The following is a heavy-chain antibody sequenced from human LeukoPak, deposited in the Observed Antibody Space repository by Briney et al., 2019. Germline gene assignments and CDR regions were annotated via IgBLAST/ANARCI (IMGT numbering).Heavy chain of an antibody. Sequence: SETLSLTCTVSGGSISSYYWRWIRQPPGKGLEWIGYIYYSGSTNYNPSLKSRVTISVDTSKNQFSLKLSSVTAADTAVYYCARHAPGTHRWSHLFDYWGQGTLVTVSS. CDR3: ARHAPGTHRWSHLFDY. CDR2: IYYSGST. V-gene: IGHV4-59*08. J-gene: IGHJ4*02. D-gene: IGHD1/OR15-1a*01. CDR1: GGSISSYY.